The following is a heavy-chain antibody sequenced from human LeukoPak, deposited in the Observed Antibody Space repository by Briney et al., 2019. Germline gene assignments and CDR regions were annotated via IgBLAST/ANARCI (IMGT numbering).Heavy chain of an antibody. V-gene: IGHV1-2*02. D-gene: IGHD1-26*01. J-gene: IGHJ4*02. Sequence: GASVKVSCKASGYTFTGYYIHWVRQAPGQGLEWMAWINPNSGDTHYAQKFQGRVTMTRDTSISTAYMELSRLRSDDTAMYYCARGSTVGATESLGFDYWGQGTPVTVSS. CDR1: GYTFTGYY. CDR3: ARGSTVGATESLGFDY. CDR2: INPNSGDT.